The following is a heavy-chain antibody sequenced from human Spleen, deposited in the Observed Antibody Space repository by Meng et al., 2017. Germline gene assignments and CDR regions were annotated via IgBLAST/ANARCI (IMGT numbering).Heavy chain of an antibody. CDR1: GGSVSNAIYF. Sequence: QVTLQQWGAGLLKPSETLSLTCTVSGGSVSNAIYFWSWIRQPPGKGLEWVGYFYYSGSTNYNPSLKSRVTISVDTSKNQFSLRLSSVTAADTAVYYCARGGPIDYWGQGTLVTVSS. CDR3: ARGGPIDY. V-gene: IGHV4-61*01. CDR2: FYYSGST. J-gene: IGHJ4*02. D-gene: IGHD1-26*01.